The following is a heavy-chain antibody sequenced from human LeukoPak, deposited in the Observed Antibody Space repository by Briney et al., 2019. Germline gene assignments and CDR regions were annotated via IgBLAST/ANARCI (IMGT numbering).Heavy chain of an antibody. D-gene: IGHD6-13*01. CDR2: IYYSGST. CDR1: GGSISSSSYY. J-gene: IGHJ4*02. CDR3: ASPGIAAAGTGY. Sequence: SETLSLTCTVSGGSISSSSYYWGWIRQPPGKGLEWIGSIYYSGSTYYNPSLKSRVTISVDTSKNQFSLKLSSVTAADTAVYYCASPGIAAAGTGYWGQGTLVTVSS. V-gene: IGHV4-39*07.